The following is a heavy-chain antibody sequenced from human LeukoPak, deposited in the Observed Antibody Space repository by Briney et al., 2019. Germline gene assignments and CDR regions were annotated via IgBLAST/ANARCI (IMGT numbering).Heavy chain of an antibody. D-gene: IGHD3-22*01. CDR2: ISSSSSYI. CDR3: AKGYYYDSSGYLPLSPFDC. J-gene: IGHJ4*02. CDR1: GFTFSSYS. Sequence: NPGGSLRLSCAASGFTFSSYSMNWVRQAPGKGLEWVSSISSSSSYIYYADSVKGRFTISRDNSKNTLYLQMNSLRAEDTAVYYCAKGYYYDSSGYLPLSPFDCWGQGTLVTVSS. V-gene: IGHV3-21*04.